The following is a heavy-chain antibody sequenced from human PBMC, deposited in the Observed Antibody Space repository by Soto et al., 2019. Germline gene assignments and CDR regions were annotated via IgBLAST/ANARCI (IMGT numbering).Heavy chain of an antibody. CDR3: ARDGSPGHTTSHYYYGMDV. CDR1: GFTFSSYS. J-gene: IGHJ6*02. Sequence: GGSLRLSCAASGFTFSSYSMNWVRQAPGKGLEWVSSISSSSSYIYYADSVKGRFTISRDNAKNSLYLQMNSLRAEDTAVYYCARDGSPGHTTSHYYYGMDVWGQGTTVTVSS. D-gene: IGHD1-26*01. CDR2: ISSSSSYI. V-gene: IGHV3-21*01.